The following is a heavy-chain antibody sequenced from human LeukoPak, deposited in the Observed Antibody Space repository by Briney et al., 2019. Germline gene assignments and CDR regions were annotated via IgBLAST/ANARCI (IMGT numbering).Heavy chain of an antibody. CDR2: INHSGRT. CDR3: ARGGRSEYYGSGSHDY. CDR1: GGSISSYY. Sequence: PSETLSLTCTVSGGSISSYYWTWIRQPPGKGLEWIGEINHSGRTNYNPSLKSRVTVSLDTSKNQFSLKLNSVTAADTAVYYCARGGRSEYYGSGSHDYWGLGTLVTVSS. D-gene: IGHD3-10*01. J-gene: IGHJ4*02. V-gene: IGHV4-34*01.